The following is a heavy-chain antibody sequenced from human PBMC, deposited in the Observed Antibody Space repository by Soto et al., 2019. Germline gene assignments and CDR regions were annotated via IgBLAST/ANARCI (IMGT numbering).Heavy chain of an antibody. CDR1: GFTFSSYS. CDR2: ISSSSSYI. V-gene: IGHV3-21*01. Sequence: GGSLRLSCAASGFTFSSYSMNWVRQDPGKGLEWVSSISSSSSYIYYADSVKGRFTISRDNAKNSLYLQMNSLRAEDTAVYYCARDHSSGRGDALDIWGQGTMVTVSS. D-gene: IGHD6-19*01. CDR3: ARDHSSGRGDALDI. J-gene: IGHJ3*02.